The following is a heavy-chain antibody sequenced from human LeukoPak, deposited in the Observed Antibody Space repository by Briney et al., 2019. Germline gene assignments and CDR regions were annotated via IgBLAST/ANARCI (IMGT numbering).Heavy chain of an antibody. D-gene: IGHD3-22*01. Sequence: GGSLRLSCAASGFTFSNVWMSWVRQAPGKGLEWVSSISSSSSYIYYADSVKGRFTISRDNAKNSLYLQMNSLRAEDTAVYYCAREPYDSSGYYYRFDYWGQGTLVTVSS. CDR2: ISSSSSYI. V-gene: IGHV3-21*01. CDR1: GFTFSNVW. CDR3: AREPYDSSGYYYRFDY. J-gene: IGHJ4*02.